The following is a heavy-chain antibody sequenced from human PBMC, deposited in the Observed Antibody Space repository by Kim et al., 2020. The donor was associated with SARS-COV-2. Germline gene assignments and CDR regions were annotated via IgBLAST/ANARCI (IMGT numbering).Heavy chain of an antibody. CDR1: GFTFSGDL. Sequence: GGSLRLSCAASGFTFSGDLIHWVRQAPGKGLEWVALISLDGSNTFYSDSVKGRFSVSRDTSKNTLDLQMNSLRPDATAVSYCATDDHSSGSYRRFNSW. CDR2: ISLDGSNT. D-gene: IGHD3-22*01. CDR3: ATDDHSSGSYRRFNS. V-gene: IGHV3-30*04. J-gene: IGHJ5*01.